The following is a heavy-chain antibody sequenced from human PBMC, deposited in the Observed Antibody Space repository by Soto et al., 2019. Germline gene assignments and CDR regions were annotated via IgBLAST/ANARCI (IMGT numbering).Heavy chain of an antibody. Sequence: GASVKVSCKASGYTFTGYYMHWVRQAPGQGLEWMGWINPNSGGTNYAQKLQGRVTMTRDTSISTAYMELSRLRSDDTAVYYCAREVGSDTAMVTANWFDPWGQGTLVTVSS. D-gene: IGHD5-18*01. CDR1: GYTFTGYY. CDR2: INPNSGGT. V-gene: IGHV1-2*02. CDR3: AREVGSDTAMVTANWFDP. J-gene: IGHJ5*02.